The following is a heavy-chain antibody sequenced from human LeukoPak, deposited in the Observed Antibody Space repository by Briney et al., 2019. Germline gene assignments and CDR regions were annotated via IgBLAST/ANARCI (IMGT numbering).Heavy chain of an antibody. Sequence: ASVKVSCKASGYTFTGYYMHWVRQAPGQGLEWMGWINPNSGGTNYAQKFQGRVTMTRDTSISTAYMELSRLRSDDTAVYYCARDRGYSYDQSWWFDPWGQGTLVTVSS. CDR1: GYTFTGYY. D-gene: IGHD5-18*01. CDR3: ARDRGYSYDQSWWFDP. V-gene: IGHV1-2*02. J-gene: IGHJ5*02. CDR2: INPNSGGT.